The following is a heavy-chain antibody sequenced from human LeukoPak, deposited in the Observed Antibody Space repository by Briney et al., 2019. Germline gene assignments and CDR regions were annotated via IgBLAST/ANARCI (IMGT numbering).Heavy chain of an antibody. CDR3: ASAYYYDSSGYYESSFDY. Sequence: SETLSLTCTVSGGSISSGGYYWSWLRQPPGKGLEWIGYIYHSGSTYYNPSLKSRVTISVDRSKNQFSLKLSSVTAADTAVYYCASAYYYDSSGYYESSFDYWGQGTLVTVSS. CDR2: IYHSGST. D-gene: IGHD3-22*01. J-gene: IGHJ4*02. CDR1: GGSISSGGYY. V-gene: IGHV4-30-2*01.